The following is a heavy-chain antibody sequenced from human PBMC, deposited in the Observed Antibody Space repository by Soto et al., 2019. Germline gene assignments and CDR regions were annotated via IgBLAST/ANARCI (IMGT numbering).Heavy chain of an antibody. J-gene: IGHJ6*03. CDR3: AKALGNPYYYYYMDV. CDR1: GFNFNIYA. D-gene: IGHD1-1*01. V-gene: IGHV3-23*01. Sequence: EVQLLESGGGLVQPGGSLRLSCAASGFNFNIYAMTWVGQAPGKGLKWVPTISPGGDSTYFADSVKGRVTISRDNSKNTLSLQMNSLRAEDTATYFCAKALGNPYYYYYMDVWGTGTTVTVSS. CDR2: ISPGGDST.